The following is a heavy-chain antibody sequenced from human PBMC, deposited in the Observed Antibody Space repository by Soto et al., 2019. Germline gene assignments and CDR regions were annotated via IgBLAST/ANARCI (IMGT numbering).Heavy chain of an antibody. D-gene: IGHD5-18*01. V-gene: IGHV3-23*01. CDR3: AKSRIQLWLEGGMDV. CDR2: ISGSGGST. CDR1: GFTFSSYA. J-gene: IGHJ6*02. Sequence: EVQLLESGGGLVQPGGSLRLSCAASGFTFSSYAMNWVRQAPGKGLEWVSAISGSGGSTYYADSVKGRFTISRDNSKNTLYLQMNSLRAEDTAVYYCAKSRIQLWLEGGMDVWGQGTTVTVSS.